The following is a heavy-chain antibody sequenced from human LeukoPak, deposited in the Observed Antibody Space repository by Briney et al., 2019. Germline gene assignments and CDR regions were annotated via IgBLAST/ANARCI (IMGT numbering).Heavy chain of an antibody. V-gene: IGHV3-48*03. CDR2: ISSSGSTI. Sequence: GGSLRLSCAASGFTFSSYEMNWVRQAPGKGLEWVSYISSSGSTIYYADSVKGRFTISRDNAKNSLYLQMNSLRAEDTAVYYCAGSGVRGYSYGSSGTLGYWGQGTLVTVSS. J-gene: IGHJ4*02. D-gene: IGHD5-18*01. CDR1: GFTFSSYE. CDR3: AGSGVRGYSYGSSGTLGY.